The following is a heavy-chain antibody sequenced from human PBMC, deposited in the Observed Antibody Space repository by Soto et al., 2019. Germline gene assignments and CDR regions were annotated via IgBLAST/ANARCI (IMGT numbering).Heavy chain of an antibody. CDR2: IYPGDSDT. Sequence: EVQLVQSGAEVKKPGESLKISCKGSGYSFTSYWIGWVRQMPGKGLEWMGIIYPGDSDTRYSPSFQGQVTISADKSISTAYLQWSSLEASDTAMYYCARAYGDYGEEPYYFDYWGQGTLVTVSS. J-gene: IGHJ4*02. D-gene: IGHD4-17*01. V-gene: IGHV5-51*01. CDR1: GYSFTSYW. CDR3: ARAYGDYGEEPYYFDY.